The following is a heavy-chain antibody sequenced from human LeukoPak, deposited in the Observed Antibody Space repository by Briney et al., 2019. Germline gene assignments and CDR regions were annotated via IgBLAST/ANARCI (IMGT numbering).Heavy chain of an antibody. CDR1: GFTVTTTY. V-gene: IGHV3-53*01. Sequence: PGGSLRLSRSASGFTVTTTYMTWVRQAPGEGLGWGSFIFSGGYTNYAASVKGRFPISRENSKNTLYLQMNSLRAEDTAVYHCARDLAAALHGMDVWGQGTTVTVSS. J-gene: IGHJ6*02. CDR2: IFSGGYT. CDR3: ARDLAAALHGMDV. D-gene: IGHD6-13*01.